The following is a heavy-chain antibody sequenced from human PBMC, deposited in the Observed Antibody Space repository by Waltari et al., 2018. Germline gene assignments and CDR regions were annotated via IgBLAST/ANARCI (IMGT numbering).Heavy chain of an antibody. J-gene: IGHJ6*03. V-gene: IGHV4-4*07. CDR2: IYTSGTT. Sequence: QVQLQESGPGLVRPSGTLSLPCSVPGPSITGYYWTWIRQPAGKGLEWVGRIYTSGTTHYNPSLKSRVIISVDTSKNQFSLNLNSVTAADTAVYYCARDRGWFGEGNSYFYMDSWGKGTTVTVSS. CDR3: ARDRGWFGEGNSYFYMDS. D-gene: IGHD3-10*01. CDR1: GPSITGYY.